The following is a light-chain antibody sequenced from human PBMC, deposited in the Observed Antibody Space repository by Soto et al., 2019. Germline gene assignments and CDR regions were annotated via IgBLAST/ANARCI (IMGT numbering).Light chain of an antibody. Sequence: HSVLTQPASVSGSPGQSITISCTGTSSDVGGYNYVSWYQQHPGKAPKLMIYDVSNRPSGVSNRFSGSKSGNTASLTISGLQAEDGADYYCSSYTSSSTLVVFGGGTKLTVL. CDR2: DVS. J-gene: IGLJ2*01. V-gene: IGLV2-14*01. CDR1: SSDVGGYNY. CDR3: SSYTSSSTLVV.